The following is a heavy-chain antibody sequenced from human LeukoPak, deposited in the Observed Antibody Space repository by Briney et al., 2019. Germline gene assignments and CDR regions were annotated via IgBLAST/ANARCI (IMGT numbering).Heavy chain of an antibody. CDR1: GFTFSSYA. V-gene: IGHV3-30-3*01. CDR3: ARGDGYNF. D-gene: IGHD5-12*01. J-gene: IGHJ4*02. Sequence: GGSLRLSCAASGFTFSSYAMHWVRQAPGKGLEWVAVISYDGSNKYFADSVKGRSTISRDNSKNTLYLQMNSLRAEDTAVYYCARGDGYNFGGQGTLVTVSS. CDR2: ISYDGSNK.